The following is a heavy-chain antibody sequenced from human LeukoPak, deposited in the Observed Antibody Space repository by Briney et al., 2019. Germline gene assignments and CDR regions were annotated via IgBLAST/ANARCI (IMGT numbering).Heavy chain of an antibody. J-gene: IGHJ5*02. CDR1: GYTFTIYY. V-gene: IGHV1-46*01. CDR3: AREASERFDL. CDR2: INPSRGST. Sequence: ASVKLSFKASGYTFTIYYMHWVRQPPGQGLEWMGMINPSRGSTTYEQKFQGRVHMTRDTSTNTVYMELSSLRSEDTAVYYCAREASERFDLWGQETLVSVST.